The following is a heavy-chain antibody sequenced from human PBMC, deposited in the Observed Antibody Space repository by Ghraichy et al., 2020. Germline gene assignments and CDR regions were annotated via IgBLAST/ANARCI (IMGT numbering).Heavy chain of an antibody. Sequence: SLRLSCGASGFIFSSSWMSWVRQAPGKGLEWVANIKQDGSEKYYVDSVKGRFTISRDNARNSLSLQMNSLRVEDTAVFYCVKGGTNFDTWGQGTLVTVSS. CDR2: IKQDGSEK. V-gene: IGHV3-7*01. J-gene: IGHJ5*02. D-gene: IGHD2-8*01. CDR3: VKGGTNFDT. CDR1: GFIFSSSW.